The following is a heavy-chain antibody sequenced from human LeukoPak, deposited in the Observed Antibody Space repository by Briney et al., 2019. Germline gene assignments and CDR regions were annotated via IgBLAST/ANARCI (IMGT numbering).Heavy chain of an antibody. J-gene: IGHJ3*02. CDR1: GFTFSSHW. Sequence: GGSLRLSCAASGFTFSSHWMSWVRQPPGKGLEWVANIKQDGSEKYYVASVKGRFTSSRDNAKNSLYVQMNSLRAEDTAVYYCARYTSTPGAFDIWGQGTMVTVSS. V-gene: IGHV3-7*01. CDR3: ARYTSTPGAFDI. CDR2: IKQDGSEK.